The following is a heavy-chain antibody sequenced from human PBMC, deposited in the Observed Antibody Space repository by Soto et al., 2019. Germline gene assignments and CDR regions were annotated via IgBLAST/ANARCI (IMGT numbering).Heavy chain of an antibody. CDR2: IYHSGST. CDR1: GGSISSGGYS. J-gene: IGHJ4*02. Sequence: SETLSLTCAVSGGSISSGGYSWSWIRQPPGKGLEWIGYIYHSGSTYYNPSLKSRVTISVDRSKNQFSLKLSSVTAADTAVYYCARERGRLRFFDYWGQGTLVTVSS. CDR3: ARERGRLRFFDY. V-gene: IGHV4-30-2*01. D-gene: IGHD5-12*01.